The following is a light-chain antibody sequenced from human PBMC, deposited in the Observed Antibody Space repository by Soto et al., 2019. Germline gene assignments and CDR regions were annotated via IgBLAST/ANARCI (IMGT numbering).Light chain of an antibody. Sequence: ENVLTQSPGTLSLSPGERATPSCRASQSVSNNYLAWYQQKPGQAPRLLIYGASSRATGIPDRFSGSGSGTDFTLTISRLEPEDFAVYYCQQYGSSSWTFGQGTKVDIK. CDR2: GAS. CDR3: QQYGSSSWT. V-gene: IGKV3-20*01. J-gene: IGKJ1*01. CDR1: QSVSNNY.